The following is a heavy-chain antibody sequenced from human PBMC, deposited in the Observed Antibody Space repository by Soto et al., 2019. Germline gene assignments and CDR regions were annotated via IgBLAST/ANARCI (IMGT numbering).Heavy chain of an antibody. D-gene: IGHD5-18*01. CDR1: GRIFSSFP. Sequence: QVQVVQSGAEVKKPGSSVKISCKASGRIFSSFPTSWVRQVPGQGLEWMGGVISASGSDTYAPKFQGRVTMTAVNSAGIGYMELPSLTSEDTAIYFCARVGSRDAYNYVLDQWGPGTMVTVSS. J-gene: IGHJ1*01. V-gene: IGHV1-69*06. CDR3: ARVGSRDAYNYVLDQ. CDR2: VISASGSD.